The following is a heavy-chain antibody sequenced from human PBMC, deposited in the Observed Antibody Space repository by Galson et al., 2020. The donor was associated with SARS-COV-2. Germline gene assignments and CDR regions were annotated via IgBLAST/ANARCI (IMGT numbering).Heavy chain of an antibody. CDR3: AASSTHPYYYYGMDV. V-gene: IGHV1-58*01. CDR2: IVVGSGNT. D-gene: IGHD2-2*01. J-gene: IGHJ6*02. Sequence: SVKVSCKASGFTFTSSAVQWVRQARGQRLEWIGWIVVGSGNTNYAQKFQERVTITRDMSTSTVYMELSSLRSEDTAVYYCAASSTHPYYYYGMDVWGQGTTVTVSS. CDR1: GFTFTSSA.